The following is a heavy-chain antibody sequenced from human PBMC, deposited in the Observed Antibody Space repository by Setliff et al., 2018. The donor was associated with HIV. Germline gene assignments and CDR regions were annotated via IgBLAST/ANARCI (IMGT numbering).Heavy chain of an antibody. J-gene: IGHJ5*02. Sequence: PSETLSLTCAVYGGSFSGYYWSWIRQPPGKGLEWIGEINHSGSTNYNPSLKSRVTISVDTSKNQFSLKLSSVTAADTAVYYCARVSRGIVGATWGDWFDPWGQGTLVTVSS. D-gene: IGHD1-26*01. CDR2: INHSGST. CDR1: GGSFSGYY. CDR3: ARVSRGIVGATWGDWFDP. V-gene: IGHV4-34*01.